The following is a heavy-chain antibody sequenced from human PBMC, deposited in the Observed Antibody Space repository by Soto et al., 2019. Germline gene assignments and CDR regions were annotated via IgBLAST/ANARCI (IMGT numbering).Heavy chain of an antibody. Sequence: QVQLQESGPGLVKPSGTLSLTCAVSGGSISSSNWWSWVRQPPGKGLEWIGEIYHSGSTNYNPSLKSRVTISVDKSKNQFSLKLSSVTAADTAVYYCARDRGVVGAPFGNYYGMDVWGQGTTVTVSS. CDR3: ARDRGVVGAPFGNYYGMDV. V-gene: IGHV4-4*02. D-gene: IGHD1-26*01. J-gene: IGHJ6*02. CDR2: IYHSGST. CDR1: GGSISSSNW.